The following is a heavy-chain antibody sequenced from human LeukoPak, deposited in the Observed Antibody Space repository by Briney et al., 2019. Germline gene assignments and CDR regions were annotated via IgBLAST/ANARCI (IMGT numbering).Heavy chain of an antibody. CDR2: ISGSGVTT. V-gene: IGHV3-23*01. CDR1: GFTFSSYA. Sequence: GGSLRLSCAASGFTFSSYAMSWVRQAPGKGLEWVSAISGSGVTTYSADSVKGRFTISRDSSKNTLYLQMNSLRAGDTAVYYCAKLSSGWYVFDYWGQGTLVTVSS. D-gene: IGHD6-19*01. J-gene: IGHJ4*02. CDR3: AKLSSGWYVFDY.